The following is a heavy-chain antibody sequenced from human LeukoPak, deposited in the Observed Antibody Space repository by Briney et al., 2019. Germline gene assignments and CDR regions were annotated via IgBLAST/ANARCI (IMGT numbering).Heavy chain of an antibody. CDR1: GFSFSTYW. CDR2: IKQDGSEK. Sequence: GGSLRLSCETSGFSFSTYWMSWVRQASGKGLEWVANIKQDGSEKYYVDSVKGRFTIFRDNAKNSLSLQVNSLRAEDTALYYCARVSWFDELPNYWGQGTLVSVSS. V-gene: IGHV3-7*01. D-gene: IGHD3-10*01. J-gene: IGHJ4*02. CDR3: ARVSWFDELPNY.